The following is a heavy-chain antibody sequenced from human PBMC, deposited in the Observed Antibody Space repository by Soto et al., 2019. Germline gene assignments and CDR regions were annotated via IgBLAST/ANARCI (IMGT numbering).Heavy chain of an antibody. Sequence: PSETLSLSFTLSGGPVRAPDWWNWVRQTPDKGLEWIAEVHISGHSNYNPSLRSRVSVSIDSSKNQFYLNLNSVTAADTDIYYCETVRQGCSANNCYFDPWAQGTQVTVCS. CDR2: VHISGHS. V-gene: IGHV4-4*02. J-gene: IGHJ5*01. CDR1: GGPVRAPDW. D-gene: IGHD1-1*01. CDR3: ETVRQGCSANNCYFDP.